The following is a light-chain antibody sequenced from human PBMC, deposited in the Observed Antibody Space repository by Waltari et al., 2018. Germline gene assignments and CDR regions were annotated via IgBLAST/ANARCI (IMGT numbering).Light chain of an antibody. V-gene: IGKV1-9*01. CDR2: PAS. Sequence: DIQLTQSPSFLSASVGDRVTIAYRASQGISSHLAWYQQKPGNAPKLLIYPASTLQSGVPSRFGGSGSGTEFTLTISSLQPEDFATYYCQQVIFYPLTFGGGTKVDIK. CDR1: QGISSH. J-gene: IGKJ4*01. CDR3: QQVIFYPLT.